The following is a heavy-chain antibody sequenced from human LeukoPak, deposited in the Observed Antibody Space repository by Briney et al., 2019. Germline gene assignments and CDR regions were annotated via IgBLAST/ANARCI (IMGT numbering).Heavy chain of an antibody. V-gene: IGHV1-69*05. CDR1: GGTFSSYA. Sequence: GASVKVSCKASGGTFSSYAISWVRQAPGQGLEWMGGIIPIFGTANYAQKFQGRVTITTDESTSTAYMELSSLRSEDTAVYYCAREVDYGGNFDYWGQGTLVTVSS. D-gene: IGHD4-23*01. CDR3: AREVDYGGNFDY. CDR2: IIPIFGTA. J-gene: IGHJ4*02.